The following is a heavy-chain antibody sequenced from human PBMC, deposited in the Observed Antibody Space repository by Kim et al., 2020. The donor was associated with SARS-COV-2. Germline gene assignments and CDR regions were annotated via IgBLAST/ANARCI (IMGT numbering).Heavy chain of an antibody. Sequence: PALKSRVTISVDTSKNQFSLKLSSVTAADTAVYYCAREYSSSWYVGWFDPWGQGTLVTVSS. J-gene: IGHJ5*02. D-gene: IGHD6-13*01. CDR3: AREYSSSWYVGWFDP. V-gene: IGHV4-59*01.